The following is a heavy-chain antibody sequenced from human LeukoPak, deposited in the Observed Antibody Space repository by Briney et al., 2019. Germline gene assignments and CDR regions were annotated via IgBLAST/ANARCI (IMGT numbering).Heavy chain of an antibody. CDR3: TTSGGGYGPYYFDY. CDR2: IRSKTDGGTT. Sequence: KPGGSLRLSCAASGFTFSNAWMSWVRQALGKGLEWVGRIRSKTDGGTTDYAAPVKGRFTISRDDSKNTLYLQMNSLKTEDTAVYYCTTSGGGYGPYYFDYWGQGTLVTVSS. J-gene: IGHJ4*02. CDR1: GFTFSNAW. V-gene: IGHV3-15*01. D-gene: IGHD5-12*01.